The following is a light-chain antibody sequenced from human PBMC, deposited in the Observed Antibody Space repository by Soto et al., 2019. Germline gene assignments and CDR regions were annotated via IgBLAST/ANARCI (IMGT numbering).Light chain of an antibody. CDR1: SSDVGAYDY. CDR2: EIN. V-gene: IGLV2-8*01. CDR3: SSCSCSSSFPYV. J-gene: IGLJ1*01. Sequence: QSALTQPPSASGSPGQSVTISCTGTSSDVGAYDYVSWYQQHPGKAPKLMIYEINKRPSGVPDRFSGSKSGNTASLTLSGLQAEAEADDYYSSCSCSSSFPYVFGTGTKVTVL.